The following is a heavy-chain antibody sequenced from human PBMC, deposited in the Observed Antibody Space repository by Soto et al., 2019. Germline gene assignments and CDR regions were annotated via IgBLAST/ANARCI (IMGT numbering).Heavy chain of an antibody. J-gene: IGHJ4*02. CDR3: ARGHVAAPAGVFDD. Sequence: GSLRLSCGASGFIFSSYVMTWVRQAPGKGLEWVSSISGSGGTTFYADSVKGRFTFSRDNSRNTLHLQMNSLRAEDTAVYYCARGHVAAPAGVFDDCGQGNMVTSPQ. CDR1: GFIFSSYV. CDR2: ISGSGGTT. D-gene: IGHD6-13*01. V-gene: IGHV3-23*01.